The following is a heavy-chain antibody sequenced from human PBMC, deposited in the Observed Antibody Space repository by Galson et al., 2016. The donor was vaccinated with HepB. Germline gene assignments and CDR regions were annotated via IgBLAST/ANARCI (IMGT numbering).Heavy chain of an antibody. CDR2: IRSKANSYAT. Sequence: SLRLSCAASGFIFSDSGIHWVRQASGKGLEWVGRIRSKANSYATASAASVKGRFTISRDDSENRAYLQMNSLKTEDTAVYYGTRLKEMPTVENAFDIWGQGTMVTVSS. V-gene: IGHV3-73*01. J-gene: IGHJ3*02. CDR3: TRLKEMPTVENAFDI. D-gene: IGHD5-24*01. CDR1: GFIFSDSG.